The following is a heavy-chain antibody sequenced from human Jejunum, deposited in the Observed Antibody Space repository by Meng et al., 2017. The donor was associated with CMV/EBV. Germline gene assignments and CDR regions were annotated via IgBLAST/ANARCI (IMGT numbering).Heavy chain of an antibody. J-gene: IGHJ5*02. Sequence: QVQLVRSVAGVKEPGASVKCSGKASVYTFTSYGISWVRQAPGKGLEWMGWISAYNGNTNYAQKLQGRVTMTTDTSTSTAYMELRSLRSDDTAVYYCAASSSSWYQNWFDPWGQGTLVTVSS. V-gene: IGHV1-18*01. CDR1: VYTFTSYG. CDR3: AASSSSWYQNWFDP. D-gene: IGHD6-13*01. CDR2: ISAYNGNT.